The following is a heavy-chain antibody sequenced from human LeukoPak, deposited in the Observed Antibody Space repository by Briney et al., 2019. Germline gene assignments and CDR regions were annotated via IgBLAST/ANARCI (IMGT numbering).Heavy chain of an antibody. V-gene: IGHV1-58*02. CDR3: AAETYIQGCCNFDV. J-gene: IGHJ3*01. Sequence: GASVKVSCKTSGLTFSTSAIQWVRQARGQSLEWMGWIVVGNGNTRYAQKLQERLTITRDMSTSTAYMELSGLRSEDTAVYYCAAETYIQGCCNFDVWGQGTLITVSS. CDR1: GLTFSTSA. CDR2: IVVGNGNT. D-gene: IGHD2/OR15-2a*01.